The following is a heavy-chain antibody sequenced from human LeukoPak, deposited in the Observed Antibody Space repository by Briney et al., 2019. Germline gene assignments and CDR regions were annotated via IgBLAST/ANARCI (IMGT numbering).Heavy chain of an antibody. CDR3: ARGPGMVRGVIHSGPDY. D-gene: IGHD3-10*01. J-gene: IGHJ4*02. CDR1: GYTFTGYY. CDR2: INPNIGGT. V-gene: IGHV1-2*02. Sequence: ASVKVSCKASGYTFTGYYIHWVRQAPGQGLEWMGWINPNIGGTNYAQKFQGRVTMTRDTSISTAYMELSSLRSEDTAVYYCARGPGMVRGVIHSGPDYWGQGTLVTVSS.